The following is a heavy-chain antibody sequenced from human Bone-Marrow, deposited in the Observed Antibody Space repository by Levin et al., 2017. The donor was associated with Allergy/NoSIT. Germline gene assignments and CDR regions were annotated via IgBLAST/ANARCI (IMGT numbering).Heavy chain of an antibody. Sequence: GESLKISCAASGFTFSNSWMSWVRQAPGKGLEWVTNIKEDGSEKYYVDSVKGRFTISRDNAKNSLFVQMNSLRVEDTAVYYCARDQFRRATIGARWFDPWGQGTLVTVSS. D-gene: IGHD5-24*01. CDR3: ARDQFRRATIGARWFDP. CDR1: GFTFSNSW. CDR2: IKEDGSEK. J-gene: IGHJ5*02. V-gene: IGHV3-7*01.